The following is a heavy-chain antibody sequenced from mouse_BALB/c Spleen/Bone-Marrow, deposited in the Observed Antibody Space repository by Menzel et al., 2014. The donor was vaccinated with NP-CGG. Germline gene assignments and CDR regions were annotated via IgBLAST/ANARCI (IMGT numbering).Heavy chain of an antibody. CDR3: ARPDGNPVGFTY. V-gene: IGHV4-1*02. D-gene: IGHD2-1*01. CDR1: GFDFSGYW. CDR2: INPDSNTI. J-gene: IGHJ3*01. Sequence: EVKVVESGGGLVQPGGSLKLSCAASGFDFSGYWMSWVRQAPGKGLEWIGEINPDSNTINYSPSLRDKFIISRDNAKNTLYLQMSKVRSEDTALYYCARPDGNPVGFTYWGQGTLVTVSA.